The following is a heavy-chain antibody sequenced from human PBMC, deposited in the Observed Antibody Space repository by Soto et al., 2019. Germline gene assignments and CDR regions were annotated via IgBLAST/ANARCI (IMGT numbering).Heavy chain of an antibody. D-gene: IGHD3-22*01. CDR2: IYYHSGST. CDR1: GGSVSSGNYY. J-gene: IGHJ5*02. V-gene: IGHV4-61*01. CDR3: TRAPVGTFYYDSSNYYFAH. Sequence: PSETLSLTCTVSGGSVSSGNYYWSWIRQPPGKGLEWIGYIYYHSGSTNYNPSLKSRVTISVDTSKNQFSLNLSSVTAADTAVYYCTRAPVGTFYYDSSNYYFAHWGQGTLVTVSS.